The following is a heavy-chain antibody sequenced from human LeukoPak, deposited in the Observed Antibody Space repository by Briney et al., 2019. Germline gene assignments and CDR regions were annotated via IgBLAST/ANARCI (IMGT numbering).Heavy chain of an antibody. CDR2: IHSDGSST. CDR3: AREGGDYYDRSGYYYVSVGLDY. V-gene: IGHV3-74*01. CDR1: GFTFSGYW. Sequence: PGGSLRLSCAASGFTFSGYWMHWVRHAPGKGLVWVSRIHSDGSSTSYADSVKGRFTISRDNAKNTLYLQMNSLRAEDTAVYYCAREGGDYYDRSGYYYVSVGLDYWGQGTLVTVSS. D-gene: IGHD3-22*01. J-gene: IGHJ4*02.